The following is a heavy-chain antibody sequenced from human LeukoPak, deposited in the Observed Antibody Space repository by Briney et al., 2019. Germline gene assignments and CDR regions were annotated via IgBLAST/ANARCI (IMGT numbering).Heavy chain of an antibody. CDR1: GGSFSGYY. CDR2: INHSGST. CDR3: ASLRGLKYYYGSGSYYNP. J-gene: IGHJ5*02. V-gene: IGHV4-34*01. D-gene: IGHD3-10*01. Sequence: KTSETLSLTCAVYGGSFSGYYWSWIRQPPGKGLEWIGEINHSGSTNYNPSLKSRVTISVDTSKNQFSLKLSSVTAADTAVYYCASLRGLKYYYGSGSYYNPWGQGTLVTVSP.